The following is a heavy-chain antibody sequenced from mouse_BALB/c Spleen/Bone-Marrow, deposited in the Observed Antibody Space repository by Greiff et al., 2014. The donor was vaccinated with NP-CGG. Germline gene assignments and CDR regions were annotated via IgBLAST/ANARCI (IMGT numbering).Heavy chain of an antibody. V-gene: IGHV1-87*01. CDR3: ASQGDYGSFDY. D-gene: IGHD1-1*02. J-gene: IGHJ2*01. CDR1: GYTFTSYW. Sequence: VMLVESGAELARPGASVKLSCKASGYTFTSYWMQWVKQRPGQGLEWIGAIYPGDGDTRYTQKFKGKATLTADKSSSTAYMQPSSLASEDSAVYYCASQGDYGSFDYWGQGTTLTVSS. CDR2: IYPGDGDT.